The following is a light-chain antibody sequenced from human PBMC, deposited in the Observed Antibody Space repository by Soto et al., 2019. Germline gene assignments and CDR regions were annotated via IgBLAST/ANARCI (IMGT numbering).Light chain of an antibody. CDR1: QSISSW. V-gene: IGKV1-5*01. CDR2: DAS. Sequence: IQMTQSPSTLSASVGDRVTITCRASQSISSWLAWYQQKPGKVPKLLIYDASTLESGVPSRFSGSRSGTEFTLTISSLEPEDFAVYYCQQRTSWPPWTFGQGTKVDIK. J-gene: IGKJ1*01. CDR3: QQRTSWPPWT.